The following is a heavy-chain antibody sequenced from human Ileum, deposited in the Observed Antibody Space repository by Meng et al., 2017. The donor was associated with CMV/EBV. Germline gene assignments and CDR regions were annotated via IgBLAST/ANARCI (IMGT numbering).Heavy chain of an antibody. CDR3: TELHSSAFDI. J-gene: IGHJ3*02. D-gene: IGHD6-13*01. CDR2: INSDGSST. CDR1: GFTFSSYW. Sequence: SVAASGFTFSSYWMHWVRQAPGKGLVWVSRINSDGSSTNYADSVKGRFTISRDNAKNTLYLQMNSLRADDTAMYYCTELHSSAFDIWGQGTMVTVSS. V-gene: IGHV3-74*01.